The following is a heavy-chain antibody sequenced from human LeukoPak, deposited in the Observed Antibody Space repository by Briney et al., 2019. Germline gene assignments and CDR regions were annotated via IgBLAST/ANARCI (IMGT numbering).Heavy chain of an antibody. Sequence: GGSLRLSCAASGFTFTNNTMSWVRQAPGNGLEWVSAISGSVRSTYYADFVKGRFTISRDNSKNTVYLQMNSLRAEDTAVYYCAKSNHSLGWFDPWGQGTLVTVSS. J-gene: IGHJ5*02. D-gene: IGHD1-26*01. CDR2: ISGSVRST. V-gene: IGHV3-23*01. CDR1: GFTFTNNT. CDR3: AKSNHSLGWFDP.